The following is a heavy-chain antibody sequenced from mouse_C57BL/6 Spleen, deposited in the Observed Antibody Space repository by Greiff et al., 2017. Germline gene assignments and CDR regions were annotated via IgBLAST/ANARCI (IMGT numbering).Heavy chain of an antibody. J-gene: IGHJ4*01. CDR3: ARDGLGRDYAMDY. V-gene: IGHV5-4*01. CDR1: GFTFSSYA. CDR2: ISDGGSYT. D-gene: IGHD4-1*01. Sequence: EVQRVESGGGLVKPGGSLKLSCAASGFTFSSYAMSWVRQTPEKRLEWVATISDGGSYTYSPDNVKGRFTISRDNAKNNLYLQMSHLKSEDTAMYYCARDGLGRDYAMDYWGQGTSVTVSS.